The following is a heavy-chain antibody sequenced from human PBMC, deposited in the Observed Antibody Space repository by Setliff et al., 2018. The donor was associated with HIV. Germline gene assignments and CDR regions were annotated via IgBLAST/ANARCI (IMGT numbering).Heavy chain of an antibody. D-gene: IGHD4-4*01. V-gene: IGHV3-7*01. CDR1: GFAFSGHQ. Sequence: GGSLRLSCAASGFAFSGHQMSWVRQAPGKGLEWVAKIKQDGSDKYYVDSVKGRFTISRDNAKNSLYLQMNSLRAEDTAMYYCVRDITTCWDVWGQGTTVTVSS. CDR3: VRDITTCWDV. J-gene: IGHJ6*02. CDR2: IKQDGSDK.